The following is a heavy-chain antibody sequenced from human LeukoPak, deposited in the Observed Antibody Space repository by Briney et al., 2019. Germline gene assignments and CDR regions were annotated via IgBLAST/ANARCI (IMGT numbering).Heavy chain of an antibody. CDR3: ARESGSYLWRSWLNP. V-gene: IGHV4-61*02. CDR1: GDSISSGNYY. Sequence: PSETLSLTCTVSGDSISSGNYYWTWIRQPAGKGLEWIGRIYTSGSTNYNPSLKSRVTISVDTSKNQFSLKLNSVTAADTAVYYCARESGSYLWRSWLNPWGQGTLVTVSS. CDR2: IYTSGST. J-gene: IGHJ5*02. D-gene: IGHD3-16*01.